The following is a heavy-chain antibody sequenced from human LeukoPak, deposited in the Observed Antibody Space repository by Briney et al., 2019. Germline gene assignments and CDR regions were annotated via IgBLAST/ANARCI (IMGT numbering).Heavy chain of an antibody. CDR2: ISISGSKT. CDR1: RFAFSNYG. CDR3: ANEIRPNDY. D-gene: IGHD4-17*01. V-gene: IGHV3-23*01. Sequence: GGSLRLSCAVSRFAFSNYGMTWVRQAPGKGLEWVSAISISGSKTYYADSVKGRFTISRDNSKNTLYLQMNSLRAEDTAVYYCANEIRPNDYWGQGTQVTVSS. J-gene: IGHJ4*02.